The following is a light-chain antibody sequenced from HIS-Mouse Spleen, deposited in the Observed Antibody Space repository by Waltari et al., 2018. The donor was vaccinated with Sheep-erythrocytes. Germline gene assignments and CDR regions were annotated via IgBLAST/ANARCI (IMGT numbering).Light chain of an antibody. V-gene: IGLV2-11*01. CDR2: DVS. Sequence: QSALTQPRSVSGSPGQSVTISCTGTSSDVACDNYVSGYQQHPGKAPKLMIYDVSKRPSGVPDRFSGSKSGNTASLTISGLQAEDEADYYCCSYAGSYNHVFATGTKVTVL. CDR3: CSYAGSYNHV. CDR1: SSDVACDNY. J-gene: IGLJ1*01.